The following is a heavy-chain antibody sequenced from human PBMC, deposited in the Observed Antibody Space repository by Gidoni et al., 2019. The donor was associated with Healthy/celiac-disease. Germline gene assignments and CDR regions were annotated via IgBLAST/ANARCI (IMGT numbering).Heavy chain of an antibody. Sequence: EVQLVESGGGLVQPGGSLRRYCAASGFTFSSYSMNWARQAPGKGLEWFSYISSSSSTIYYADSVKGRFTISRDNAKNSLYLQMNSLRDEDTAVYYCARDTPYDFWSGLLVNYYGMDVWGQGTTVTVSS. CDR1: GFTFSSYS. CDR3: ARDTPYDFWSGLLVNYYGMDV. CDR2: ISSSSSTI. V-gene: IGHV3-48*02. D-gene: IGHD3-3*01. J-gene: IGHJ6*02.